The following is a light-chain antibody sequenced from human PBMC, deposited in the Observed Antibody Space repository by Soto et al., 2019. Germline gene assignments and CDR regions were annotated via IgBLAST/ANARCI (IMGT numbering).Light chain of an antibody. J-gene: IGLJ2*01. CDR3: RSYTSSSTYVV. CDR1: SSDVGGYNY. V-gene: IGLV2-14*01. CDR2: DVS. Sequence: QSALTQPASVSGSPGQSITISCTGTSSDVGGYNYVSWYQQHPGKAPKLMIYDVSNRPSGVSNRFSGSKSGNTASLTISGLQVEDEADYYCRSYTSSSTYVVFGGGTKLTVL.